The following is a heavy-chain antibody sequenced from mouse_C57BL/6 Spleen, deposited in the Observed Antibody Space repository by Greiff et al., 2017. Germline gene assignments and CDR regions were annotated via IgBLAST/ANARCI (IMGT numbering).Heavy chain of an antibody. Sequence: EVKLVESGGGLVQPKGSLKLSCAASGFSFNTYAMNWVRQAPGKGLEWVARIRSKSNNYATYYADSVKDRFTISRDDSESMLYLQMNNLKTEDTAMYYCVRHSNYGFFAYWGQGTLVTVSA. CDR2: IRSKSNNYAT. CDR1: GFSFNTYA. D-gene: IGHD2-5*01. V-gene: IGHV10-1*01. CDR3: VRHSNYGFFAY. J-gene: IGHJ3*01.